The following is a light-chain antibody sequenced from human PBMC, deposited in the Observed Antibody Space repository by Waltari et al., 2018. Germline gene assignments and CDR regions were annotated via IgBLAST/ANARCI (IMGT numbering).Light chain of an antibody. Sequence: QSALTQPASVSGSPGQSITISCTGTRTAAGGYDYVSWYQQHPGKAPKLLIYAVTNPPSGVSTRLSGSKSGNTASLTISWLQAEDEADYYCSSYSIPYTPGGVFGGGTKVTVL. CDR2: AVT. J-gene: IGLJ3*02. V-gene: IGLV2-14*03. CDR3: SSYSIPYTPGGV. CDR1: RTAAGGYDY.